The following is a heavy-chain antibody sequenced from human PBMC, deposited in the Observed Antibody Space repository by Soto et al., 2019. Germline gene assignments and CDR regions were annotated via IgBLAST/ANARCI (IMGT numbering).Heavy chain of an antibody. J-gene: IGHJ4*02. CDR2: IKSDGSTT. V-gene: IGHV3-74*01. Sequence: GGSLRLSCAASGFSFSSYWMHWVRQAPGKGLVWVSHIKSDGSTTNYADSVKGRFTISRDNAKNTLYLQMNSLRAEDTAVYHCARGPRGDWKYCSSTRCYGLDYWGQGTTVTVSS. D-gene: IGHD2-2*01. CDR1: GFSFSSYW. CDR3: ARGPRGDWKYCSSTRCYGLDY.